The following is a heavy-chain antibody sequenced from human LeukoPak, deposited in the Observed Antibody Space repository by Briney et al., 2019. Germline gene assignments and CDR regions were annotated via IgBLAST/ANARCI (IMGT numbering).Heavy chain of an antibody. Sequence: SETLSLTCTVSGDSINTKNYYWGWIRQPPGKGLEWIGSIYYSGNTYYNPSLKSRVTLSIDTSKSQFSLRLSSVTAADTAVYHCARHSYGTFDYWGQGTLVTVSS. CDR2: IYYSGNT. V-gene: IGHV4-39*01. J-gene: IGHJ4*02. CDR1: GDSINTKNYY. CDR3: ARHSYGTFDY. D-gene: IGHD5-18*01.